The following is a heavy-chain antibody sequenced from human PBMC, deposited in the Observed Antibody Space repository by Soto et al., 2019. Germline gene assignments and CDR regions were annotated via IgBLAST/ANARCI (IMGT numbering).Heavy chain of an antibody. Sequence: PGGSLRLSCAASGFSFNTYAMSWVRQAPGKGLEWVSGIGGGGTEPNYADSVTGRFTISRDDSKSTLFLQLYSLRAEDTAVYYCARDRRPSIYSGLAVWGQGTTVTVSS. J-gene: IGHJ6*02. CDR2: IGGGGTEP. CDR3: ARDRRPSIYSGLAV. V-gene: IGHV3-23*01. D-gene: IGHD2-2*01. CDR1: GFSFNTYA.